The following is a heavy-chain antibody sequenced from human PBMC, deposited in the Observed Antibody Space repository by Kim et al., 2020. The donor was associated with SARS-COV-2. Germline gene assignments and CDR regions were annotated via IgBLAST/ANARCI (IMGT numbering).Heavy chain of an antibody. D-gene: IGHD6-13*01. J-gene: IGHJ5*02. Sequence: YNPPLKSRVTISVDTSKNQFSLKLSSVTAADTAVYYCATYSSSWYNWFDPWGQGTLVTVSS. V-gene: IGHV4-39*07. CDR3: ATYSSSWYNWFDP.